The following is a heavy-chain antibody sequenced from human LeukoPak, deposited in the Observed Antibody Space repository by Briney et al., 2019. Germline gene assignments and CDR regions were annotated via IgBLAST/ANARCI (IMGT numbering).Heavy chain of an antibody. CDR1: GGSISSYY. V-gene: IGHV4-4*09. D-gene: IGHD5-12*01. Sequence: SETLSLTCTVSGGSISSYYWSWIRQPPGKGLEWIGYIYTSGSTNYNPSLKSRVTISVDTSKNQFSLKLSSVTAADTAVYYCARGEKGATPDFDYWGQGTLVTVSS. CDR2: IYTSGST. J-gene: IGHJ4*02. CDR3: ARGEKGATPDFDY.